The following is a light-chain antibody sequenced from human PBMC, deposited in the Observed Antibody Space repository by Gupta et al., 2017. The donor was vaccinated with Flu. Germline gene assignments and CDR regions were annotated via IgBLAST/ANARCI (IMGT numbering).Light chain of an antibody. CDR2: DVS. CDR3: CSYAGSYTCAWWV. Sequence: QSALTQPRSVSGSPGQSVTLSCTGTRRDVGGYNYVSWYQQHPGKAPKLMIYDVSKRPSGVPDRFSGSKSGNTASRTISGLQAEDEADYYCCSYAGSYTCAWWVFGGGTKLTVL. V-gene: IGLV2-11*01. J-gene: IGLJ3*02. CDR1: RRDVGGYNY.